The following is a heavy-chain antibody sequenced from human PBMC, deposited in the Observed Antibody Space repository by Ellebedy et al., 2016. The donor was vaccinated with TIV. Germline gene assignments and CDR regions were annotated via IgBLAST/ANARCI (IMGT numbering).Heavy chain of an antibody. V-gene: IGHV3-23*01. D-gene: IGHD3-22*01. Sequence: PGGSLRLSCAASGFSFNSYAMFWVRQAPGKGLEWVASISATGGSTYYTDSVKGRFTVSRDNSKNTVYLQMNILRAEDTAVYYCAKDSSRRVPSSGYCDHWGQGTLVTVSS. CDR2: ISATGGST. J-gene: IGHJ4*02. CDR1: GFSFNSYA. CDR3: AKDSSRRVPSSGYCDH.